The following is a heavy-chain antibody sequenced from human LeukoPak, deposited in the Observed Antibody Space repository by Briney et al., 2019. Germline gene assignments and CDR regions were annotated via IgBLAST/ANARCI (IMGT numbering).Heavy chain of an antibody. Sequence: ASVKVSCKASGYTFTSYGVSWVRQAPGQGQEWMGWISAYNGNTNYAQNLRGRGTMTTDTFTSTAYLELRSLRSEDTAVYYCARDSHDGSFFYFQHWGQGTLVTVSS. J-gene: IGHJ1*01. CDR2: ISAYNGNT. D-gene: IGHD1-26*01. V-gene: IGHV1-18*01. CDR1: GYTFTSYG. CDR3: ARDSHDGSFFYFQH.